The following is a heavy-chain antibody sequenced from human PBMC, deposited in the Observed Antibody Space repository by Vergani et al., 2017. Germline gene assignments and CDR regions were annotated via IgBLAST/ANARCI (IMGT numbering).Heavy chain of an antibody. CDR2: IWYDGSNK. Sequence: QVPLVESGGGVVQPGRSLRLSCAASGFTFSSYGMHWVRQAPGKGLEWVAVIWYDGSNKYYADSVKGRFTISRDNSKNTLYLQMNSLRAEDTAVYYCARRTFTIFGXVNPSHYYYYCIDVWGKGTTVTVSS. J-gene: IGHJ6*03. CDR3: ARRTFTIFGXVNPSHYYYYCIDV. D-gene: IGHD3-3*01. V-gene: IGHV3-33*01. CDR1: GFTFSSYG.